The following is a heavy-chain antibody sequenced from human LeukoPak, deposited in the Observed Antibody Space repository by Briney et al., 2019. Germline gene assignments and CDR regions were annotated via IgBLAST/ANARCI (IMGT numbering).Heavy chain of an antibody. CDR1: GFNFNNFA. J-gene: IGHJ4*02. Sequence: GGSLRLSCAASGFNFNNFAMSWVRQAPGKGLEWLSAMTGPADTTYYAESVKGRFTISRDYSKSMVFLQMNSLRVEDTAIYYCAKGAEIDHWGQGTLLTVSS. V-gene: IGHV3-23*01. CDR2: MTGPADTT. CDR3: AKGAEIDH.